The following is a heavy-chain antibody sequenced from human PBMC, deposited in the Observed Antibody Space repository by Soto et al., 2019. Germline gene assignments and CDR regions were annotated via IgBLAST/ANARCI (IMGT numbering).Heavy chain of an antibody. J-gene: IGHJ4*02. V-gene: IGHV3-74*01. Sequence: EVQLVESGGGLVQPGGSLRLSCAASGFTFSSYWMHWVRQAPGKGLVWVSRINSDGSSTSYADSVKGRFTISRDNAKNTLYLQMNSLRAEDTAVYYCARRGLLWFGEENLDYWGQGTLVTVSS. D-gene: IGHD3-10*01. CDR3: ARRGLLWFGEENLDY. CDR2: INSDGSST. CDR1: GFTFSSYW.